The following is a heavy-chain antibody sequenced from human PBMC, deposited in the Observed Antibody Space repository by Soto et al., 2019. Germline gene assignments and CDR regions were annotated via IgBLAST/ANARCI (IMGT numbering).Heavy chain of an antibody. CDR2: IYPGDSDT. CDR1: GYSFPTYW. V-gene: IGHV5-51*01. J-gene: IGHJ1*01. D-gene: IGHD6-19*01. Sequence: PGESLKISCQGSGYSFPTYWIGWVRQMPGQGLEWMAIIYPGDSDTRYSPSFQGQVTISADKSISTACLQWSSLKASDTAMYYCARPDSSGWWQHWGQGTLVTVS. CDR3: ARPDSSGWWQH.